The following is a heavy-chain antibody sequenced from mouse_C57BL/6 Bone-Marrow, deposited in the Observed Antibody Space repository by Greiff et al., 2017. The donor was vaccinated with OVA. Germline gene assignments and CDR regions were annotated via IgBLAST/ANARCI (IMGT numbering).Heavy chain of an antibody. Sequence: VQLQQSGAELVRPGASVKLSCTASGFNIKDDYMHWVKQRPEQGLEWIGWIDPENGDTEYASKFQGKATITADTSSNTAYLQLSSLTSEDTAVYYCTTINTTGRGYWGQGTTLTVSS. CDR2: IDPENGDT. CDR3: TTINTTGRGY. J-gene: IGHJ2*01. D-gene: IGHD1-1*01. CDR1: GFNIKDDY. V-gene: IGHV14-4*01.